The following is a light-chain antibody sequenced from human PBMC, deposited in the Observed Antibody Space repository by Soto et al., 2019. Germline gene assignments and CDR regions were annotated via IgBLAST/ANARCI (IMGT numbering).Light chain of an antibody. Sequence: IQMTQSPSTLSASVGDGVTFTYRASQSINIWLAWYQQKPGKAPKLLIYKASTLEVGVPSRFSGSGSGTEFTLTISTLQPSDFATYYCQQYNSYPWTFGQGTKV. CDR1: QSINIW. CDR2: KAS. CDR3: QQYNSYPWT. J-gene: IGKJ1*01. V-gene: IGKV1-5*03.